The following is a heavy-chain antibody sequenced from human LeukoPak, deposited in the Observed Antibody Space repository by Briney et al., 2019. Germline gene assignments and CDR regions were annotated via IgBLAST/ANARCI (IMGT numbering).Heavy chain of an antibody. J-gene: IGHJ5*02. CDR1: GFTFDDYA. V-gene: IGHV3-9*01. Sequence: GGSLRLSCAASGFTFDDYAMHWVRQDPGKGLEWVSGISWNSGSIGYADSVKGRFTISRDNAKNSLYLQMNSLRAEDTALYYCAKGRDKYQLLSKNWFDPWGQGTLVTVSS. CDR2: ISWNSGSI. D-gene: IGHD2-2*01. CDR3: AKGRDKYQLLSKNWFDP.